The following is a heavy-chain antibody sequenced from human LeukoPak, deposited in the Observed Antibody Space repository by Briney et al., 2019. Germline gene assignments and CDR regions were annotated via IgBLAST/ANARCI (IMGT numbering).Heavy chain of an antibody. D-gene: IGHD2-15*01. V-gene: IGHV5-51*01. CDR1: GYSFTSYW. CDR2: IYPGDSDT. CDR3: ARLGWGSPSPASYYYMDV. Sequence: GESLKISCKGSGYSFTSYWIGWVRQMPGKGLEWMGIIYPGDSDTRYSPSFQGQVTISADKSISTAYLQWSSLKASDTAMYYCARLGWGSPSPASYYYMDVWGKGTTVTVSS. J-gene: IGHJ6*03.